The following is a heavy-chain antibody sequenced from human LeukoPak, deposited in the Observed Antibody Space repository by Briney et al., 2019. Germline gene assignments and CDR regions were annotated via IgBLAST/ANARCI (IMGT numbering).Heavy chain of an antibody. CDR2: ISGSGGST. J-gene: IGHJ4*02. CDR3: AKVLSDY. Sequence: PGGSLRLSCAASGFSFGNYSMNWVRQAPGKGLEWVSAISGSGGSTYYADSVKGRFTISRDNSKNTLYLQMNSLRAEDTAVYYCAKVLSDYWGQGTLVTVSS. V-gene: IGHV3-23*01. CDR1: GFSFGNYS.